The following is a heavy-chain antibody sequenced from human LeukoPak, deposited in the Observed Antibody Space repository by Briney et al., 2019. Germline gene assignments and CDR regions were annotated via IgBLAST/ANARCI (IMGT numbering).Heavy chain of an antibody. CDR2: IYYSGST. D-gene: IGHD3-22*01. J-gene: IGHJ4*02. Sequence: SETLSLTCTVSGGSMSSYYWSWIRQPPGKGLEWIGYIYYSGSTNYSPSLKSRVTISVDKSKNQFSLKLSPVTAADTAVYYCARDTIAFHSSGYSYYFDYWGQGTLVTVSS. V-gene: IGHV4-59*12. CDR1: GGSMSSYY. CDR3: ARDTIAFHSSGYSYYFDY.